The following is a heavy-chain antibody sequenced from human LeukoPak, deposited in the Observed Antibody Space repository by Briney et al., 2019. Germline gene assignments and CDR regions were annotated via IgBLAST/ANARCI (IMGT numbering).Heavy chain of an antibody. J-gene: IGHJ4*02. CDR1: GFTFRTYA. D-gene: IGHD4-23*01. CDR3: ARDSSLVMN. CDR2: ISGSGVNT. Sequence: GGSLRLSCAASGFTFRTYAMHWVRQAPGKGLEYVSAISGSGVNTYYANSVKGRFTISRDNSKNTLYLQLGSLRAEDMAVYYCARDSSLVMNWGQGTLVTVSA. V-gene: IGHV3-64*01.